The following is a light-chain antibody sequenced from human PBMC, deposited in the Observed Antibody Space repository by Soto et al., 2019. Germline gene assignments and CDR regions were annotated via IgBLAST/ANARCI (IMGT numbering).Light chain of an antibody. J-gene: IGKJ4*01. CDR1: QSVSSSY. CDR3: QQYGSSPPLT. Sequence: EIVLTQSPGTLSLSPGERATLSCRASQSVSSSYLAWYQQKPGQAPRLLIYGASSRATGIPDRFSGSGSGTDCTLTISRLEPEVFAVYYCQQYGSSPPLTFGGGTKVEIK. CDR2: GAS. V-gene: IGKV3-20*01.